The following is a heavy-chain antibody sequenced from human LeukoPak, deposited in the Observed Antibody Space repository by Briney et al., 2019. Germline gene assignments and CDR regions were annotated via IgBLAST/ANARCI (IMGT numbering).Heavy chain of an antibody. D-gene: IGHD6-19*01. CDR3: ASFDSSGWHYFDY. CDR2: IWYDGSNK. Sequence: PGRSLRLSCAASGFTFSSYGMHWVRQAPGKGLEWVAVIWYDGSNKYYADSVKGRFTISRDNSKNTLYLQMNTLRAEDTAVYYCASFDSSGWHYFDYWGQGTLVTVSA. J-gene: IGHJ4*02. CDR1: GFTFSSYG. V-gene: IGHV3-33*01.